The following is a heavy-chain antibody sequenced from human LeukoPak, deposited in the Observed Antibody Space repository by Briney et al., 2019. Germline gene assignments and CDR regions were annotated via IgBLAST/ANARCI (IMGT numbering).Heavy chain of an antibody. CDR2: IYYSGST. V-gene: IGHV4-59*12. CDR3: ARDSGGNWFDP. D-gene: IGHD3-16*01. Sequence: SETLSLTCTVSGGSISNKYWSWIRQPPGKGLEWIGYIYYSGSTNYNPSLKSRVTILVDTSKNQFSLKLSSVTAADTAVYYCARDSGGNWFDPWGQGTLVTVSS. CDR1: GGSISNKY. J-gene: IGHJ5*02.